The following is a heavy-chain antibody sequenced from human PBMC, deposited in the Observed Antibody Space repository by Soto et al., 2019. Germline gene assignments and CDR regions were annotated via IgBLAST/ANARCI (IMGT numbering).Heavy chain of an antibody. J-gene: IGHJ6*03. CDR2: INHSGST. Sequence: SETLSLTCAVYGGSFSGYYWSWIRQPPGKGLEWIGEINHSGSTNYNPSLKSRVTISVDTSKNQFSLKLSSVTAADTAVYYCARGGKNGSPYYYMDVWGKGTTVTVSS. CDR1: GGSFSGYY. CDR3: ARGGKNGSPYYYMDV. V-gene: IGHV4-34*01. D-gene: IGHD3-10*01.